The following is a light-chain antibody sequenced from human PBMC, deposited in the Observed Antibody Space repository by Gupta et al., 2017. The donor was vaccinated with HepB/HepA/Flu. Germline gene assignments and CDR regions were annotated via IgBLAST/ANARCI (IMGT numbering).Light chain of an antibody. J-gene: IGKJ3*01. CDR1: QSVSSSY. CDR3: QQYGSTPFT. CDR2: GAS. V-gene: IGKV3-20*01. Sequence: EIVLTQSPGTLSLSPGERATLSSRSSQSVSSSYLAWYQQRPGQAPRLLIYGASSRATGIPDRFSGSGSGTDFTLTIIRLEPEDFAMYYCQQYGSTPFTFGPGTKVDIK.